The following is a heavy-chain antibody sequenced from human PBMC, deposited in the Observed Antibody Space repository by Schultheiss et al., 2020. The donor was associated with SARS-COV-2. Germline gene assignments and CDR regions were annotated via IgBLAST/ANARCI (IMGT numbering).Heavy chain of an antibody. Sequence: GGSLRLSCAASGFTLSDHYMDWVRQAPGRGLEWVGRSRKEAESYITEYAASVTGRFTISRDDSKSIAYLQMNSLKTEDTAVYYCTSVPPYYYGMDVWGQGTTVTVSS. V-gene: IGHV3-72*01. CDR3: TSVPPYYYGMDV. CDR1: GFTLSDHY. CDR2: SRKEAESYIT. J-gene: IGHJ6*02.